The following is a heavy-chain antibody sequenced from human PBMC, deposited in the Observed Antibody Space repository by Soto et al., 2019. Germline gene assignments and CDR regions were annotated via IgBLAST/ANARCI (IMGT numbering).Heavy chain of an antibody. CDR2: IYSSGST. Sequence: QVQLQESGPGLVKPSQTLSLTCTVSGGSISSGGYYWSWIRQHPGKGLEWIGYIYSSGSTYYNPSLKGRVTISVDTSKNQFSLKLSSVTAADTAVYYCARRNDYSNYWFDPWGQGTLVTVSS. J-gene: IGHJ5*02. CDR3: ARRNDYSNYWFDP. CDR1: GGSISSGGYY. D-gene: IGHD4-4*01. V-gene: IGHV4-31*03.